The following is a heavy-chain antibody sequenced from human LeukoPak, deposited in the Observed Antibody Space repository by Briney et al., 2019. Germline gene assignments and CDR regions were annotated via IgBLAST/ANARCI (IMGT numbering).Heavy chain of an antibody. V-gene: IGHV3-30*01. CDR3: ARDAIPYCSGGSCYSWFDP. D-gene: IGHD2-15*01. J-gene: IGHJ5*02. Sequence: GGSLRLSCAASGFTFSSYAMHWVRQAPGKGLEWVAVISYDGSNKGYADSVKGRFTISRDNSKNTLYLQMNSLRAEDTAVYYCARDAIPYCSGGSCYSWFDPWGQGTLVTVSS. CDR2: ISYDGSNK. CDR1: GFTFSSYA.